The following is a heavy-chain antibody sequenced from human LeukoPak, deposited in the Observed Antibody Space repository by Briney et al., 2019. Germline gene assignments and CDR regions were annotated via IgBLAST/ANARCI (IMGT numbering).Heavy chain of an antibody. CDR2: ISSSSSYI. Sequence: GGSLRLSCAASGFTFSSYSMNWVRQAPGKGLEWVSSISSSSSYIYYADSVKGRFTISRDNAKNSLYLQMNSLRAEDTAVYYCARKLWFGEPCCYDYWGQGTLVTVSS. CDR3: ARKLWFGEPCCYDY. J-gene: IGHJ4*02. D-gene: IGHD3-10*01. CDR1: GFTFSSYS. V-gene: IGHV3-21*01.